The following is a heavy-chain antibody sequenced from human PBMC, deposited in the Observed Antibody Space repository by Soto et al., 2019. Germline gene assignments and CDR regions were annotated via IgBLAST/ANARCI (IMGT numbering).Heavy chain of an antibody. CDR2: IIPILGIA. J-gene: IGHJ4*02. D-gene: IGHD5-18*01. CDR1: GGTFSSYT. CDR3: ARAPRSYGYTIDY. V-gene: IGHV1-69*02. Sequence: SVKVSCKASGGTFSSYTISWVRQAPGQGLEWMGRIIPILGIANYAQKFQGRVTITADKSTSTAYMELSSLRSEDTAVYYCARAPRSYGYTIDYWGQGTLVTVSS.